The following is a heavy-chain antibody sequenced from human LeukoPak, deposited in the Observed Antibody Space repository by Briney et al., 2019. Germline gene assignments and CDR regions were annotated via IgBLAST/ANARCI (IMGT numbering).Heavy chain of an antibody. J-gene: IGHJ4*02. V-gene: IGHV3-48*04. CDR3: ARDDDSSGEGFDY. CDR1: GFTFSSYS. CDR2: ISRTSHTI. Sequence: SGGSLRLSCAASGFTFSSYSMNWVRQAPGKGLEWVSYISRTSHTIYYADSVKGRFTISRDNAKNSLYLQLNSLRAEDTAVYYCARDDDSSGEGFDYWGQGTLVTVYS. D-gene: IGHD3-22*01.